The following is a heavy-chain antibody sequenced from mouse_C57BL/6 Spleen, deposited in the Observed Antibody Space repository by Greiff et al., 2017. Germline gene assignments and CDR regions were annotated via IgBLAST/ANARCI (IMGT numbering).Heavy chain of an antibody. CDR3: ARMGYDYDGAWFAY. Sequence: VKLQESGPGLVQPSQSLSITCTVSGFSLTSYGVHWVRQSPGKGLEWLGVIWSGGSTDYNAAFISRLSISKDNSKSKVFFKMNSLQADDTAIYYCARMGYDYDGAWFAYWGQGTLVTVSA. D-gene: IGHD2-4*01. CDR2: IWSGGST. J-gene: IGHJ3*01. V-gene: IGHV2-2*01. CDR1: GFSLTSYG.